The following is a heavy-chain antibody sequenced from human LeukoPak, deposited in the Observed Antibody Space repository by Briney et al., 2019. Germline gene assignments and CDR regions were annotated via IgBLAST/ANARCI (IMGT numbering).Heavy chain of an antibody. D-gene: IGHD2-8*01. CDR3: ARDGAQCNNGLCYKVFDY. CDR2: ISYDGNNK. J-gene: IGHJ4*02. CDR1: GFTCSSYA. V-gene: IGHV3-30-3*01. Sequence: GGSLRLSCAGSGFTCSSYAMHWVRQAPGKGLEWVAVISYDGNNKYYADSVKGRFTISRDDSKITLYLQMNSLRGEETAVYYCARDGAQCNNGLCYKVFDYWGQGTLVTVSS.